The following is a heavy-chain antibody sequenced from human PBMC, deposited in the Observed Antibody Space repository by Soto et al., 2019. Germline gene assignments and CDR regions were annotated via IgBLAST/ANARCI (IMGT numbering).Heavy chain of an antibody. D-gene: IGHD6-19*01. J-gene: IGHJ4*02. CDR1: GFTFDSYA. V-gene: IGHV3-9*01. Sequence: EVQLVESGGGLVQPGRSLRLSCVASGFTFDSYAMHWVRQAPGKGLEWVSGISWNSGSIGYEDSVKGRFTISRDNAQHSLYLEMNSLRVEDTAFYYCVKDIHEQWLVSHFEYWGQGALGTVSS. CDR2: ISWNSGSI. CDR3: VKDIHEQWLVSHFEY.